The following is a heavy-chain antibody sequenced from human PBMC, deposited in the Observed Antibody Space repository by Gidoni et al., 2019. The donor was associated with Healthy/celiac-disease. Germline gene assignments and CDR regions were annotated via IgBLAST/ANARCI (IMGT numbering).Heavy chain of an antibody. CDR2: CIPVFGTA. D-gene: IGHD6-13*01. V-gene: IGHV1-69*01. Sequence: QVQLLQSGAGVKKPGSSVKISCKASGATFSSYAISWVRQAPGQGLEWMGGCIPVFGTADYAQKFEGRVTIPAAESTGTAYMALSSLRSEDRAVYYCASGIRHSSSRYSDLDPWGQGTLVTVSS. J-gene: IGHJ5*02. CDR3: ASGIRHSSSRYSDLDP. CDR1: GATFSSYA.